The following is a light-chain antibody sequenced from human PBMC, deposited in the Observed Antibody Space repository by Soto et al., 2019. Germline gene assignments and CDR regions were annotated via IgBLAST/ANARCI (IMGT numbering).Light chain of an antibody. CDR3: QQYGSSPWT. J-gene: IGKJ1*01. Sequence: EIVLTQSPRTLSVSPGARATLSCRASQSLRSTSLAWYQQKPGQAPRLLIYGASSRATGIPDRVSGSGSGTDFTLTISRLEPEDFAVYDGQQYGSSPWTFGQGTKVDIK. V-gene: IGKV3-20*01. CDR1: QSLRSTS. CDR2: GAS.